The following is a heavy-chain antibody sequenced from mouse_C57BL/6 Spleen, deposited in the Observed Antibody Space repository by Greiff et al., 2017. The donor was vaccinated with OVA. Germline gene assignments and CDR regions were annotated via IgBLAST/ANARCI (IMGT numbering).Heavy chain of an antibody. CDR1: GYTFTDYE. V-gene: IGHV1-15*01. J-gene: IGHJ4*01. CDR3: TRGGNYDSYYAMDY. D-gene: IGHD2-1*01. Sequence: QVQLQQSGAELVRPGASVTLSCKASGYTFTDYEMHWVKQTPVHGLEWIGAIDPETGGTAYNQKFKGKAILTADKSSSTAYMELRSLTSEDSAVYYCTRGGNYDSYYAMDYWGQGTSVTVSS. CDR2: IDPETGGT.